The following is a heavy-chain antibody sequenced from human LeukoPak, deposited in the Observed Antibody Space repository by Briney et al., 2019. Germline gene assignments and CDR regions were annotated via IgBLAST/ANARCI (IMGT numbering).Heavy chain of an antibody. V-gene: IGHV4-39*01. Sequence: SETLSLTCTVSGGSISSSSYYWGWIRQPPGKGLEWIGSIYYSGSTYYNPSLKSRVTISVDTSKNQFSLKLSSVTAADTAVYYCARQSRVATYSFDLWGRGALVTVSS. CDR1: GGSISSSSYY. CDR2: IYYSGST. D-gene: IGHD5-12*01. J-gene: IGHJ2*01. CDR3: ARQSRVATYSFDL.